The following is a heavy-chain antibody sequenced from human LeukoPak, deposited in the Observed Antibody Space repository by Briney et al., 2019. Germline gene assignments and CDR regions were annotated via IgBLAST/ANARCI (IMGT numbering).Heavy chain of an antibody. V-gene: IGHV1-69*04. CDR3: ARDSTAAAAGEGY. D-gene: IGHD6-13*01. CDR2: IIPILGIA. Sequence: ASVKVSCKASGGTFSSYAISWVRQAPGQGLEWMGRIIPILGIANYAQKFQGRVTITADKSTSTAYMELSSLRSEDTAVYYCARDSTAAAAGEGYWGQGTLVTVSS. J-gene: IGHJ4*02. CDR1: GGTFSSYA.